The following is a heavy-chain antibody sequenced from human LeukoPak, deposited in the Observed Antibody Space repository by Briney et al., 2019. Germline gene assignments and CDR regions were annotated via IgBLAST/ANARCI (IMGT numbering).Heavy chain of an antibody. D-gene: IGHD3-22*01. CDR3: TRNYDSSGYDY. CDR1: GFTFSGSA. V-gene: IGHV3-73*01. J-gene: IGHJ4*02. CDR2: IRNKANSFAT. Sequence: GGSLNLSCAASGFTFSGSAMHWVRQASGKGLEWVGRIRNKANSFATAYAASVRGRFTISRDDSKNTAYLQMNSLKTEDTAVYYCTRNYDSSGYDYWGQGTLVTVSS.